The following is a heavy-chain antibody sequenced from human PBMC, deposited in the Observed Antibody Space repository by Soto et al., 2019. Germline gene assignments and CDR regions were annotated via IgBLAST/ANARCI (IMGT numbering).Heavy chain of an antibody. CDR3: ARAVAVAADFDY. V-gene: IGHV1-3*01. CDR1: GYTFTGYA. D-gene: IGHD6-19*01. J-gene: IGHJ4*02. CDR2: INAGNGNT. Sequence: ASVKVSCKASGYTFTGYAMHWVRQAPGQRLEWMGWINAGNGNTKYSQKFQGRVTITRDTSASTAYMELSGLRSEDTAVYYCARAVAVAADFDYWGQGTLVTVSS.